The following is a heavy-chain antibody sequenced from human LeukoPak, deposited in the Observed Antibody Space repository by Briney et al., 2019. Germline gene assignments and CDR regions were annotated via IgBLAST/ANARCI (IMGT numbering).Heavy chain of an antibody. Sequence: ASVKVSCEASGYTFNSYGISWVRQAPGQGLEWMGWISAYNGKTNYAQKLQDRVTMTTDTSTSTAYMELRSLRSDDAAVYYCARTYCVNGVCSAFDYWGQGTLVTVSS. CDR3: ARTYCVNGVCSAFDY. V-gene: IGHV1-18*01. J-gene: IGHJ4*02. CDR1: GYTFNSYG. D-gene: IGHD2-8*01. CDR2: ISAYNGKT.